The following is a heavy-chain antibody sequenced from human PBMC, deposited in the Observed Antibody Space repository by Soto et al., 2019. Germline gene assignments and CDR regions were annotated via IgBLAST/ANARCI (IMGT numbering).Heavy chain of an antibody. Sequence: QITLKESGPTLVRPTQTLTLTCTFSGFSLSTSGVGVGWIRQPPGKALEWLALIYWDDDKRYSPSLKSRLTITTDTPKHPLVLTRTNMDPVDTATYYCAHSRCGGDCLQSYSSHYYYGMDVWGQGTTVTVSS. CDR3: AHSRCGGDCLQSYSSHYYYGMDV. D-gene: IGHD2-21*02. V-gene: IGHV2-5*02. CDR1: GFSLSTSGVG. J-gene: IGHJ6*02. CDR2: IYWDDDK.